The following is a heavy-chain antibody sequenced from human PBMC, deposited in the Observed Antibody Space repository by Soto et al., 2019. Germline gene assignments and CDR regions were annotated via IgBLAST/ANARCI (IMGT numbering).Heavy chain of an antibody. CDR3: ATSRTFDY. D-gene: IGHD6-13*01. CDR1: GFTVSSYL. V-gene: IGHV3-7*01. J-gene: IGHJ4*02. Sequence: GGSLRVSCVVSGFTVSSYLMNWVRQSPGKGLEWVANIKQDGSEKYYVDSAKGRFTISRDNAKNSLYLQMNSLSAEDTAIYYCATSRTFDYWGQGTLVTVSS. CDR2: IKQDGSEK.